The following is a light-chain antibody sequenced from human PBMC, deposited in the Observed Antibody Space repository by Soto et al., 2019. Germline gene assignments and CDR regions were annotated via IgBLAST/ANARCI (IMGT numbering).Light chain of an antibody. Sequence: QSALTQPASVSGSPGQSITISCTGTSSDVGNYNYVSWYQQLPGKPPTLMIYDVNNRPSGVSNRFSGSKSGNTASLTISGLQAEDEADYYCPSYTSSSTLFGTGTKLTVL. V-gene: IGLV2-14*01. J-gene: IGLJ1*01. CDR2: DVN. CDR3: PSYTSSSTL. CDR1: SSDVGNYNY.